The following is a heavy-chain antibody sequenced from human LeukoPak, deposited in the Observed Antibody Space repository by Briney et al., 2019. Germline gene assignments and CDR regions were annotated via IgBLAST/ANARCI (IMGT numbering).Heavy chain of an antibody. CDR2: ISGSGGST. D-gene: IGHD5-24*01. Sequence: GGSLRLSCAASGFTFSSYGMSWVRQAPGKGLEWVSAISGSGGSTYYADSVKGRFTISRDNAKNSLYLQMNSLRAEDTAVYYCAPQGDGYNSPFDYWGQGTLVTVSS. CDR3: APQGDGYNSPFDY. J-gene: IGHJ4*02. CDR1: GFTFSSYG. V-gene: IGHV3-23*01.